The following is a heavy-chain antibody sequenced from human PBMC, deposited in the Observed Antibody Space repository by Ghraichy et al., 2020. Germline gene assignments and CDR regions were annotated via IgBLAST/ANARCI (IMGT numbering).Heavy chain of an antibody. V-gene: IGHV3-64D*09. D-gene: IGHD3-9*01. CDR2: ITSKGGRT. CDR3: VRGSDILTGSFYY. CDR1: GFTFSKFG. J-gene: IGHJ4*02. Sequence: GGSLRLSCSGSGFTFSKFGMHWVRQAPGKGLEYVSTITSKGGRTHYADAVKGRFTISRDSSKNTVYLQMSSVTTDDTAVYYCVRGSDILTGSFYYWGQGTKVTVSS.